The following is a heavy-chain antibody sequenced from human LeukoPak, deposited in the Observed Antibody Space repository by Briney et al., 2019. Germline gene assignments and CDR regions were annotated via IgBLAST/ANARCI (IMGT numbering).Heavy chain of an antibody. D-gene: IGHD6-13*01. Sequence: PGGSLRLSCVTSGFTFSDAWMSWVRQAPGKGPEWVGRIKSKTDGGTTDYAARVKGRFSISRDDSKNMLYLQMNSLKTEDTAVYYCTAQTMYSRAIPWGQGTLVTVSS. CDR2: IKSKTDGGTT. J-gene: IGHJ5*02. CDR1: GFTFSDAW. V-gene: IGHV3-15*01. CDR3: TAQTMYSRAIP.